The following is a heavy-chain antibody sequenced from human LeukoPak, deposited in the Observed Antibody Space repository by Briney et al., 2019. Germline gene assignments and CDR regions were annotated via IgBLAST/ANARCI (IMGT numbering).Heavy chain of an antibody. Sequence: PGGSLRLSCAASGFTFSNYPMNWVRQAPGKGLEWVSAITTDGSKTYNADSVKGRFTISRDNSKNKLYLQTNSLRAEDTAVYYCAKGNTVTPDYWGQGTLVTVSS. CDR3: AKGNTVTPDY. D-gene: IGHD4-17*01. V-gene: IGHV3-23*01. CDR2: ITTDGSKT. J-gene: IGHJ4*02. CDR1: GFTFSNYP.